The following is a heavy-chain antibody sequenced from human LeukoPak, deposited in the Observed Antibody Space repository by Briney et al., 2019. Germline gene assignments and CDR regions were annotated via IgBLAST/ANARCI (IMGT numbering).Heavy chain of an antibody. CDR3: APNPQGYSGYDSAFDY. CDR1: GGSISSSSYY. CDR2: IYYSGST. Sequence: PSETVSLTCTVSGGSISSSSYYWGWIRQPPGKGLEWIGSIYYSGSTYYNPSLKSRVTISVDTSKNQFSLKLSSVTAADTAVYYCAPNPQGYSGYDSAFDYWGQGTLVTVSS. J-gene: IGHJ4*02. V-gene: IGHV4-39*01. D-gene: IGHD5-12*01.